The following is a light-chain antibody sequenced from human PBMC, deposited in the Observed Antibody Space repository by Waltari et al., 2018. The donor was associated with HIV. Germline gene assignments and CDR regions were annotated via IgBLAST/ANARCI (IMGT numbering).Light chain of an antibody. J-gene: IGLJ3*02. CDR2: RNN. Sequence: QSVLTQPPSASGTPGQGVTISCVGDSSNIGSNYVYWYQQLPGTAPKVLIYRNNQPPSGVPDRFSGSKSGASASLTISGLRAADEAVYFCATRDGSLKVFGGGTKLTVL. CDR3: ATRDGSLKV. CDR1: SSNIGSNY. V-gene: IGLV1-47*01.